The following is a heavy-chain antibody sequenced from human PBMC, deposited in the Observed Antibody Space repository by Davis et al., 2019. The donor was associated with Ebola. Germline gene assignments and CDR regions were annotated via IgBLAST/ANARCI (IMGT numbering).Heavy chain of an antibody. Sequence: SETLCLTCTVSGGSISSYYWSWIRQPPGKGLEWIGYIYYSESTNYNPSLKSRVTISVDTSKNQFSLKLSSVTAADTAVYYCARLPSDGHGMDVWGQGTTVTVSS. CDR3: ARLPSDGHGMDV. V-gene: IGHV4-59*08. J-gene: IGHJ6*02. CDR1: GGSISSYY. CDR2: IYYSEST.